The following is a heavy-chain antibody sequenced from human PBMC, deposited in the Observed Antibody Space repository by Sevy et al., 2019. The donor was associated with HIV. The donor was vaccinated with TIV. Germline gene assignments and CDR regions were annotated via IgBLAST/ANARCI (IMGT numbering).Heavy chain of an antibody. J-gene: IGHJ5*02. CDR3: ARASYHTAMVNWFDP. D-gene: IGHD5-18*01. CDR1: GGSISSGGYY. V-gene: IGHV4-31*03. CDR2: IYYSGST. Sequence: SESLSLTCTVSGGSISSGGYYWSWIRQHPGKGQEWIGYIYYSGSTYYNPSLKSRVTISVDTSKNQFSLKLSSVTAADTAVYYCARASYHTAMVNWFDPWGQGTLVTVSS.